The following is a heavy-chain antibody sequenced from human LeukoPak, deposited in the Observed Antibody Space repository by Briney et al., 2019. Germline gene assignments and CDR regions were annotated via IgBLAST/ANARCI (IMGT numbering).Heavy chain of an antibody. J-gene: IGHJ4*02. CDR1: GGSISNNNYY. D-gene: IGHD3-3*01. Sequence: SETLSLTCTVSGGSISNNNYYWGWIRQPPGKGLEWIGNIYYSGNTYYNPSLKSRVTISVDTSESQISLNLSSVTAADTAIYYCARGSQYDFWSGYYTRWGQGTRVTVSS. V-gene: IGHV4-39*07. CDR2: IYYSGNT. CDR3: ARGSQYDFWSGYYTR.